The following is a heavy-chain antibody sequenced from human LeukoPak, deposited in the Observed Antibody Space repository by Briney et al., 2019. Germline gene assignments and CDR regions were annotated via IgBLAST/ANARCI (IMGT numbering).Heavy chain of an antibody. Sequence: PSETLSLTCAVYGGSFSGYYWSWIRQPPGKGLEWIGEINHSGSTNYNPSLKSRVTISVDTSKNQFSLKLSSVTAADTAVYYCARVPCSGGSCYRRGRGGRYYYYGMDVWGQGTTVTVSS. CDR1: GGSFSGYY. CDR2: INHSGST. CDR3: ARVPCSGGSCYRRGRGGRYYYYGMDV. J-gene: IGHJ6*02. D-gene: IGHD2-15*01. V-gene: IGHV4-34*01.